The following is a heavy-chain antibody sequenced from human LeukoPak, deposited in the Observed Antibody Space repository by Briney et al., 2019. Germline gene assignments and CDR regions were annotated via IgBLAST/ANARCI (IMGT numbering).Heavy chain of an antibody. Sequence: GGSLRLSCAASGFTFSSYSMIWVRQAPGKGLEWVSSISSSSSYIYYADSVKGRFTISRDNAKNSLYLQMNSLRAEDTAVYYCARDQELRVDCSSTSCYPPLDYWGQGTLVTVSS. CDR1: GFTFSSYS. D-gene: IGHD2-2*01. V-gene: IGHV3-21*01. CDR3: ARDQELRVDCSSTSCYPPLDY. J-gene: IGHJ4*02. CDR2: ISSSSSYI.